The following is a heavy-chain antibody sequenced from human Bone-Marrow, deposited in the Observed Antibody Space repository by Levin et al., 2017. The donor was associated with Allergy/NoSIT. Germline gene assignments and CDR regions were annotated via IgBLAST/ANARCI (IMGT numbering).Heavy chain of an antibody. CDR3: ARIYSSSSY. CDR2: ISSSSNSI. J-gene: IGHJ4*02. D-gene: IGHD6-6*01. CDR1: GFTFSSYS. Sequence: PGGSLRLSCAASGFTFSSYSMNWVRQAPGKGLEWVSYISSSSNSIFYADSVKGRFTISRDNAKKSVFLQMNSLRDEDTAVYFCARIYSSSSYWGQGTLVTVSS. V-gene: IGHV3-48*02.